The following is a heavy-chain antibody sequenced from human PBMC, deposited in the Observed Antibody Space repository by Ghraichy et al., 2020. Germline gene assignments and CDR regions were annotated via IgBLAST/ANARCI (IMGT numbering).Heavy chain of an antibody. CDR2: IYNSGST. Sequence: ETLSLTCTVSGAPISRFYWSWIRQPPGKGLEWIGYIYNSGSTNYDPSLKSRLTISVDTSKNQFSLKLSSATAADTAVYYCARDGDGNPYAGFDYWGQGALVTVSS. J-gene: IGHJ4*02. CDR1: GAPISRFY. CDR3: ARDGDGNPYAGFDY. D-gene: IGHD5-24*01. V-gene: IGHV4-59*01.